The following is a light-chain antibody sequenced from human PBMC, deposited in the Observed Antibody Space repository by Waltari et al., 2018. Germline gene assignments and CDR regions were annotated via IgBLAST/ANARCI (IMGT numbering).Light chain of an antibody. Sequence: ILLTQSLATLSLSPGERATLSCRASQRVDMYLVLYQQRPGPATTLLIYDTSNRATTVPATSSGSGSETDFDLTISSLAPEDFAVYYCQPRRNLPLPFGGRTKVAIK. CDR3: QPRRNLPLP. V-gene: IGKV3-11*01. CDR2: DTS. J-gene: IGKJ3*01. CDR1: QRVDMY.